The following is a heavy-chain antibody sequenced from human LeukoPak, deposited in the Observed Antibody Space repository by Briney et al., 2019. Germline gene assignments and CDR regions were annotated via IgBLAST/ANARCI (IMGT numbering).Heavy chain of an antibody. CDR3: ARAGTVLGAEFDY. CDR2: IYYNGRT. J-gene: IGHJ4*02. V-gene: IGHV4-59*01. D-gene: IGHD1-26*01. CDR1: GGSISRYC. Sequence: PSETLSLTCSVSGGSISRYCWTWIRQPPGKGLEWIGHIYYNGRTNYNPSLNSRVTISVDTSKNQFSLKLTSVTAADTAVYYCARAGTVLGAEFDYWGQGTLVTVSS.